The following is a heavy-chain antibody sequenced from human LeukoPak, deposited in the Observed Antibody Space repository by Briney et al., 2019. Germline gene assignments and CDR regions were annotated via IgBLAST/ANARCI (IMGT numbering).Heavy chain of an antibody. D-gene: IGHD3-10*01. CDR1: GDSITSTF. CDR3: ARGEFPSY. CDR2: IYYTGIT. J-gene: IGHJ4*02. V-gene: IGHV4-59*01. Sequence: SETLSLTCTVSGDSITSTFWNWLRQPPGRGLEWIGYIYYTGITNYNPSLKSRVTISLDTSKKQFSLKMTSVTAADTAVYYCARGEFPSYWGQGTLVTVSS.